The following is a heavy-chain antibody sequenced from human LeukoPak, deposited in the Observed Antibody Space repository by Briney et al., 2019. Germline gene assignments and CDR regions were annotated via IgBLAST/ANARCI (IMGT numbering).Heavy chain of an antibody. CDR1: GFTFGSYS. Sequence: PGGSLRLSCAASGFTFGSYSMNWVRQAPGKGLEWVSSITSSSSYIYYADSVKGRSTISRDNAKNSLYLQMNSLRAEDTAVYYCARSYSSSRGTFDYWGQGTLVTVSS. CDR2: ITSSSSYI. V-gene: IGHV3-21*01. D-gene: IGHD6-6*01. J-gene: IGHJ4*02. CDR3: ARSYSSSRGTFDY.